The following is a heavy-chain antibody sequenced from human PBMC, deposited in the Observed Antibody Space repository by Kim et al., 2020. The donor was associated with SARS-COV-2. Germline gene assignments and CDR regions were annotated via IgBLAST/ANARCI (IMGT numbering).Heavy chain of an antibody. D-gene: IGHD3-10*01. CDR3: ARDFGGSGSSPRGNAFDI. Sequence: GGSLRLSCAASGFTFSNYGMHWVRQAPGKGLEWVAVIWYDGSNKYYADSVKGRFTISRDNSKNTLYLQMNSLRAEDTAVYYCARDFGGSGSSPRGNAFDIWGQGTMVTVSS. J-gene: IGHJ3*02. CDR2: IWYDGSNK. CDR1: GFTFSNYG. V-gene: IGHV3-33*01.